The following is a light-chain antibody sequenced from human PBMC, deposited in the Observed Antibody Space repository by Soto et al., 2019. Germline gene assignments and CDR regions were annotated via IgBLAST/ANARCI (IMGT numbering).Light chain of an antibody. J-gene: IGKJ1*01. V-gene: IGKV1-5*01. CDR3: QEYYTFSRK. CDR1: QSIDSW. CDR2: DVS. Sequence: DIQMTQSPSTLSASIGDRVTITCRASQSIDSWLAWYQQKPGKAPKLLIYDVSSLESGVPSRFSGSGSGTEFNLTISRLQTDDLATYYCQEYYTFSRKFGQGTKVEIK.